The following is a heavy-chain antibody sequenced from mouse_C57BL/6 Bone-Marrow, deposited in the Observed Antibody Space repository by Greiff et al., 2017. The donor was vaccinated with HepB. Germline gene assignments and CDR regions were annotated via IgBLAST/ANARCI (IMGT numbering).Heavy chain of an antibody. V-gene: IGHV14-4*01. J-gene: IGHJ3*01. CDR2: IDPENGDT. Sequence: EVQLQQSGAELVRPGASVKLSCTASGFNIKDDYMHWVKQRPEQGLEWIGWIDPENGDTEYASKCQGKATITADTSSNTAYLQLSSLTSEDTAVYYCSSAWFAYWGQGTLVTVSA. CDR3: SSAWFAY. CDR1: GFNIKDDY.